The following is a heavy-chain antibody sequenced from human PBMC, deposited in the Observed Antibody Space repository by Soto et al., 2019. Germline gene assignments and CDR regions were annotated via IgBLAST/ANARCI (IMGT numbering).Heavy chain of an antibody. D-gene: IGHD1-1*01. J-gene: IGHJ5*02. CDR1: GFTDRNHG. CDR2: IWYDGSEK. Sequence: QVQLVESGGGVVQPGRSLRLSCEGSGFTDRNHGMHWIRQSPGKGLEWLAVIWYDGSEKYYADSVKGRFTISRDNSKNTLYLQMNSLKVEDTAIYYCARWSNNKVVDPWGQGTVVTVS. V-gene: IGHV3-33*01. CDR3: ARWSNNKVVDP.